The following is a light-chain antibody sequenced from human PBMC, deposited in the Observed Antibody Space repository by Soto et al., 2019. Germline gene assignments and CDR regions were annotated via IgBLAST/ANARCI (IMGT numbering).Light chain of an antibody. V-gene: IGLV2-23*01. Sequence: QSVLTQPSSASGSPGQSITISCTGTTSDVGSYNLVSWYQQHPGKAPKLMIYEGSKRPSGVSNRFSGSKSSNTASLTISGLQAEDEADYYCCSYAGSTTDVFGTGAKVTV. J-gene: IGLJ1*01. CDR3: CSYAGSTTDV. CDR2: EGS. CDR1: TSDVGSYNL.